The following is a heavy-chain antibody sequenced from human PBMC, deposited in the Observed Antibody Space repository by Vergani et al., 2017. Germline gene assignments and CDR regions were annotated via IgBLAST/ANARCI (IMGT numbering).Heavy chain of an antibody. Sequence: EVQLLESGGGLVQPGGSLRLSCAASGFPFSSYAMSWVRQAPGKGLEGVSAISGSGGSTYYADSVKGRFTISRDNSKNTLYLQMNSLRAEDTAVYYCAKGASIRGTFDYWGQGTLVTVSS. D-gene: IGHD3-10*01. V-gene: IGHV3-23*01. J-gene: IGHJ4*02. CDR3: AKGASIRGTFDY. CDR1: GFPFSSYA. CDR2: ISGSGGST.